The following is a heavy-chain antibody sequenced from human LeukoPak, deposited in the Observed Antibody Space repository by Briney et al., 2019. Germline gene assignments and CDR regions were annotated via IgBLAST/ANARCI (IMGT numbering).Heavy chain of an antibody. V-gene: IGHV3-23*01. CDR2: IIGSGGST. CDR3: AKKGDYDFWSGYDYYYYYYYMDV. D-gene: IGHD3-3*01. Sequence: GGSLILSCSASGFTFSSYAMSWVRQAPGKGLEWVSAIIGSGGSTYYADSVKGRFTISRDNSKNTLYLQMNSLRAEDTAVYYCAKKGDYDFWSGYDYYYYYYYMDVWGKGTTVTVSS. J-gene: IGHJ6*03. CDR1: GFTFSSYA.